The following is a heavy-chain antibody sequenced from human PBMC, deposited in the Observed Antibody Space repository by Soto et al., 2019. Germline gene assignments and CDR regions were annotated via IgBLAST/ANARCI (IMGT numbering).Heavy chain of an antibody. J-gene: IGHJ6*02. CDR1: GYTFTSYG. CDR3: AREGSGSYYKEPYYYYGMDV. V-gene: IGHV1-18*04. Sequence: ASVKVSCKASGYTFTSYGISWVRQAPGQGLEWMGWISAYNGNTNYAQKFQGRVTMTTDTSTSTAYMELRSLRSDDTAVYYCAREGSGSYYKEPYYYYGMDVWGQGTTVTV. D-gene: IGHD1-26*01. CDR2: ISAYNGNT.